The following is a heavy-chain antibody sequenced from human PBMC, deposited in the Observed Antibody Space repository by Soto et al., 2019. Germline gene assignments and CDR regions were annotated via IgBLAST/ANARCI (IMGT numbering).Heavy chain of an antibody. CDR1: GLSISSDNW. D-gene: IGHD6-13*01. CDR3: ARDQGSHPGD. V-gene: IGHV4-4*02. CDR2: IHHSGST. Sequence: QVQLQESGPGLVRPSGTVSLTCAVSGLSISSDNWWSWVRQPPGKGLEWIGEIHHSGSTNYHPSLKSRVTRSVVPSNVLFSLTLNSVTAADTAFYYCARDQGSHPGDWGQGTLVSVSS. J-gene: IGHJ4*02.